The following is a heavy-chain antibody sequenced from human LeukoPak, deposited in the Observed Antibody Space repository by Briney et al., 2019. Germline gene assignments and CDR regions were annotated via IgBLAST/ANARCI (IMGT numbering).Heavy chain of an antibody. CDR1: GFKFISYA. V-gene: IGHV3-23*01. Sequence: PGGSLRLSCTASGFKFISYAMSWVRQAPGKGLEWVSAINGGGGTTYYADSVNGRFTVSRDNSKNTVYLQMNSLRAEDTAIYFCAKIKGPPRPDYYYMDVWGKGTTVTVSS. J-gene: IGHJ6*03. CDR2: INGGGGTT. D-gene: IGHD6-6*01. CDR3: AKIKGPPRPDYYYMDV.